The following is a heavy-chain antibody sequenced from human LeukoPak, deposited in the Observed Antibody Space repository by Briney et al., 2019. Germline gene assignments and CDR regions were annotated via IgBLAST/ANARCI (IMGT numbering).Heavy chain of an antibody. J-gene: IGHJ4*02. CDR2: IRSKANSYAT. D-gene: IGHD3-22*01. CDR1: GFTFSGSA. CDR3: TRHAPYYYDSSGYSRLAVDY. V-gene: IGHV3-73*01. Sequence: GGSLRLSCAASGFTFSGSAMHWVRQASGKGLEWVGRIRSKANSYATAYAASVKGRFTISRDDSKNTAYLQMNSLKTEDTAVYYCTRHAPYYYDSSGYSRLAVDYWGQGTLVTVSS.